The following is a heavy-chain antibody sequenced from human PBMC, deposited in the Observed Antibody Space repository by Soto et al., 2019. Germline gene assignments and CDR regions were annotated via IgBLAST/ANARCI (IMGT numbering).Heavy chain of an antibody. Sequence: QVQLQESGPGLVKPSQTLSLTCTVSGGSISSGDYYWSWIRQPPGKGLEWIGYIYYSGSTYYNPSLKCRVTISVDTSKNQFSLKLSSVTAADTAVYYCAREATAYDYDSSGDYWGQGTLVTVSS. CDR2: IYYSGST. D-gene: IGHD3-22*01. J-gene: IGHJ4*02. V-gene: IGHV4-30-4*01. CDR3: AREATAYDYDSSGDY. CDR1: GGSISSGDYY.